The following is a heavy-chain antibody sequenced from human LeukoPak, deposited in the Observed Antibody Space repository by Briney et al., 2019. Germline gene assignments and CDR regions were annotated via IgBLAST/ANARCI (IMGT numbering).Heavy chain of an antibody. CDR3: AGVWELSFDH. CDR1: GFTLSTDH. V-gene: IGHV3-53*01. CDR2: SYSSGSR. D-gene: IGHD1-26*01. Sequence: GGSLRLSCAASGFTLSTDHMSWVRQAPGKGLEWVAVSYSSGSRHCAESVKGRFTISRDNSKNTLDLQMNSLRVEDTALYYCAGVWELSFDHWGQGTLVTVSS. J-gene: IGHJ4*02.